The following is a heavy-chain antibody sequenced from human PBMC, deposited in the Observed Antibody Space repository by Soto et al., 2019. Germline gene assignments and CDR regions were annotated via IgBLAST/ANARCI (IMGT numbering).Heavy chain of an antibody. CDR3: ARPYGAGRSSNYFDMAV. CDR2: IWYDGSYK. Sequence: QVQLVESGGGVVQPGRSLRLSCAASGFTFSSYGMHWVRQAPGKGLEWVAIIWYDGSYKYYVDSVKGRFTISRDNSKNKWSLQMNSIRVDITAGYYYARPYGAGRSSNYFDMAVGGKGPTVPVSS. V-gene: IGHV3-33*01. CDR1: GFTFSSYG. D-gene: IGHD3-10*01. J-gene: IGHJ6*04.